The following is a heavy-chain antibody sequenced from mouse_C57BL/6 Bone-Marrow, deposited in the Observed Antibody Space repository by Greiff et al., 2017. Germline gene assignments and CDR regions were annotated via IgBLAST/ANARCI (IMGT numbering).Heavy chain of an antibody. CDR2: IDPSDSYT. D-gene: IGHD1-1*01. Sequence: QVQLQQPGAELVMPGASVKLSCKASGYTFTSYWMHWVKQRPGQGLEWIGEIDPSDSYTNYNHKFKGKYTLNVDKSSSTAYMQLSSLTSEDSAVYYCALPYFDYWGQGTTLTVSS. CDR3: ALPYFDY. J-gene: IGHJ2*01. CDR1: GYTFTSYW. V-gene: IGHV1-69*01.